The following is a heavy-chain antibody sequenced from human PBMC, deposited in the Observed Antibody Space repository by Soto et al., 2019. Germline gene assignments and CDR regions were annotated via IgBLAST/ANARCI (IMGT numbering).Heavy chain of an antibody. CDR3: ATTPGYSSSWYGGYFDY. CDR1: GFTFSSYA. V-gene: IGHV3-30-3*01. CDR2: ITNNSSNK. Sequence: PGGSLRLSCAASGFTFSSYAMHWVRQAPGKGLEWVAVITNNSSNKYYVDSVKGRFTISRDNAKNSLYLQMNSLRAEDTAVYYCATTPGYSSSWYGGYFDYWGQGTLVTVSS. D-gene: IGHD6-13*01. J-gene: IGHJ4*02.